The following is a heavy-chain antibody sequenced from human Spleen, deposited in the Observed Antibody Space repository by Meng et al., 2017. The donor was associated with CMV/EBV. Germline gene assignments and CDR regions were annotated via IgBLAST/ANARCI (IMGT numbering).Heavy chain of an antibody. V-gene: IGHV5-51*01. D-gene: IGHD2-21*01. CDR1: GSSFTSYW. Sequence: GGSLRLSCKGSGSSFTSYWIGWVRQMPGKGLEWMGIIYPGDSDTRYSPSFQGQVTISADKSISTAYLQWSSLKASDTAMYYCARSRLSYCGGDCYSGFDYWGQGTLVTVSS. CDR3: ARSRLSYCGGDCYSGFDY. J-gene: IGHJ4*02. CDR2: IYPGDSDT.